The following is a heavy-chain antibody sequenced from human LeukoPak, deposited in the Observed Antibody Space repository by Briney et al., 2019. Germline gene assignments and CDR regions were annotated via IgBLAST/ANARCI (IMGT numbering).Heavy chain of an antibody. Sequence: GGSLRLSCAASGFTFSSYSMNWVRQAPGKGLEWVANIKQDGIEKHYVDSVKGRFTISRDDAKNSLSLQMNSLRDEDTAVYYCARSSSGLYTYHFDYWGQGTLVTVSS. J-gene: IGHJ4*02. V-gene: IGHV3-7*01. CDR1: GFTFSSYS. D-gene: IGHD6-19*01. CDR3: ARSSSGLYTYHFDY. CDR2: IKQDGIEK.